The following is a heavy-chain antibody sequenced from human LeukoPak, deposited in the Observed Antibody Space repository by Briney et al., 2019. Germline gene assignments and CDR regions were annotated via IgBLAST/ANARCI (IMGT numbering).Heavy chain of an antibody. J-gene: IGHJ3*02. V-gene: IGHV3-23*01. CDR1: GFTFSGYA. CDR2: ISGSAGST. D-gene: IGHD1-26*01. CDR3: AKGEWELLPDAFDI. Sequence: PGGSLRLSCAASGFTFSGYAMSWVRPAPGEGLEWVSAISGSAGSTYYADSVKGRFTISRDNSKNTLDLQMNSLRAEDTDVYYCAKGEWELLPDAFDIWGQGTMVAVSS.